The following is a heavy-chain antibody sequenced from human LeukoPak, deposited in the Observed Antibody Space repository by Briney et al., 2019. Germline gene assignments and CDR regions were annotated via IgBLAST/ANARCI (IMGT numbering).Heavy chain of an antibody. D-gene: IGHD6-19*01. Sequence: PGGSLRLSCAASGFTFSSYAMSWVRQAPGKGLEWVSAISGSGGSTYYADSVKGRFTISRDNSKNTLYLQMNSLRAEDTAVYYCAKAYGSGWYGHLDYWGQGTLVTVSS. J-gene: IGHJ4*02. CDR3: AKAYGSGWYGHLDY. V-gene: IGHV3-23*01. CDR2: ISGSGGST. CDR1: GFTFSSYA.